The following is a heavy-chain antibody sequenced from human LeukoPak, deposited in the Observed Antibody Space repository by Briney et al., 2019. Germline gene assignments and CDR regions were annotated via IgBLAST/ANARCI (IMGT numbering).Heavy chain of an antibody. Sequence: ASVKVSCKASGYTFTCYYMHWVRPAPGQGLEWMGWINPNSGGTDYSQKFQGRVTMTRDTSISTAYMELSRLRSDDTAVYYCARATERYDILTGYYFDYWGQGTLVTVSS. CDR1: GYTFTCYY. J-gene: IGHJ4*02. CDR3: ARATERYDILTGYYFDY. D-gene: IGHD3-9*01. V-gene: IGHV1-2*02. CDR2: INPNSGGT.